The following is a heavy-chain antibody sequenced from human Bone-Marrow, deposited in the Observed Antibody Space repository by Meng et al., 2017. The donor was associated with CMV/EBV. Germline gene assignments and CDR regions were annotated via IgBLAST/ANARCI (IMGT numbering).Heavy chain of an antibody. J-gene: IGHJ4*02. CDR1: EYTFTGYY. V-gene: IGHV1-69*02. D-gene: IGHD6-13*01. CDR2: IIPILGIA. Sequence: SVKVSCKASEYTFTGYYMHWVRQAPGQGLEWMGRIIPILGIANYAQKFQGRVTITADKSTSTAYMELSSLRSEDTAVYYCASYSSSSRSYFDYWGQGTLVTVSS. CDR3: ASYSSSSRSYFDY.